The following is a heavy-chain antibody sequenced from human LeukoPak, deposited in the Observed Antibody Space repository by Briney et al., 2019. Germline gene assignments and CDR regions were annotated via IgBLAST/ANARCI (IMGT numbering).Heavy chain of an antibody. J-gene: IGHJ4*02. CDR1: GGTFSSYA. V-gene: IGHV1-69*01. CDR3: AKDPYLYSSSWYDLTDY. D-gene: IGHD6-13*01. Sequence: SVKVSCKASGGTFSSYAISWVRQAPGQGLEWMGGIIPIFGTANYAQKFQGRVTITADESTSTAYMELSSLRSEDTAVYYCAKDPYLYSSSWYDLTDYWGQGTLVTVSS. CDR2: IIPIFGTA.